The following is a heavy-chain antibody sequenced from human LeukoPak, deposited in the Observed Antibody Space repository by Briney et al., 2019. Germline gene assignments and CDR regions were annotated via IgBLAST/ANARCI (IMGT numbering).Heavy chain of an antibody. V-gene: IGHV4-59*01. CDR2: IYYSGST. CDR3: ARGSPTQYCSGLSCYSRYFQH. D-gene: IGHD2-15*01. Sequence: PSETLSLTCTVSSGSINSYYWSWIRQPPGKGLEWIGYIYYSGSTNYNPSLKSRVTISLDTSKNQFSLKLSSVTAADTAVYYCARGSPTQYCSGLSCYSRYFQHWGQGTLVSVSS. J-gene: IGHJ1*01. CDR1: SGSINSYY.